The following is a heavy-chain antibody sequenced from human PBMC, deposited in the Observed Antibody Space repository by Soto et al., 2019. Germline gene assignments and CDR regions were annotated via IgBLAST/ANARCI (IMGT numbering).Heavy chain of an antibody. CDR3: AKARYSSGWLSDYFDY. CDR1: GFTFSSYA. CDR2: ISGSGGST. Sequence: EVQLLESGGGLVQPGGSLRLSCAASGFTFSSYAMSWVRQAPGKGLEWVSAISGSGGSTYYADSVKGRFTISRDNSKNTLYLQMNSLRAEDTAVYYCAKARYSSGWLSDYFDYWGQGTLVTVSS. V-gene: IGHV3-23*01. D-gene: IGHD6-19*01. J-gene: IGHJ4*02.